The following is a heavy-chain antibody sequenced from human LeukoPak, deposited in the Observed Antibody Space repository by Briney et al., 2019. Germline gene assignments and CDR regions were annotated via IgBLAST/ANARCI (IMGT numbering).Heavy chain of an antibody. CDR2: TYPDGTT. J-gene: IGHJ3*02. Sequence: GSLRLSCAASGFTVSSNYMSWVRQAPGKGLEWVSVTYPDGTTYYADSVKGRFTISRLDSTNTLYLQMNSLRAEDTAVYYCPREWRTVGARDAYDIWGQGTMVTVSS. D-gene: IGHD4-11*01. V-gene: IGHV3-53*04. CDR1: GFTVSSNY. CDR3: PREWRTVGARDAYDI.